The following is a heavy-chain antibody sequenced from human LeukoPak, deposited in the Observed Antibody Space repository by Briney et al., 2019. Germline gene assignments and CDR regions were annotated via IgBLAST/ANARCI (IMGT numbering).Heavy chain of an antibody. J-gene: IGHJ6*02. D-gene: IGHD3-16*01. V-gene: IGHV1-69*13. CDR3: TTRACHAGGCSSSFYYYYGLHF. Sequence: SVKVSCKASGNSINNYAVSWVRQAPGQGFEWMGGIIPIFGTADYAQKFQGRVTITADQSTSTTYMALSSLKSEDTATYYCTTRACHAGGCSSSFYYYYGLHFWGQGTTVSVSS. CDR2: IIPIFGTA. CDR1: GNSINNYA.